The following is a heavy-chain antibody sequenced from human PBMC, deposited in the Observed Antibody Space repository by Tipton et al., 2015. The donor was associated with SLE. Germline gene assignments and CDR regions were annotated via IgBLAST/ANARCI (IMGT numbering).Heavy chain of an antibody. CDR1: GFTFSSYG. J-gene: IGHJ4*02. CDR3: AKDPAAAGTSYFDY. CDR2: IWYDGSNK. Sequence: SLRLSCAASGFTFSSYGMHWVRQAPGKGLEWVAVIWYDGSNKYYADSVKGRFTISRDNSKNTLYLQMNSLRAEDTAVYYCAKDPAAAGTSYFDYWGQGTLVTVSS. V-gene: IGHV3-33*06. D-gene: IGHD6-13*01.